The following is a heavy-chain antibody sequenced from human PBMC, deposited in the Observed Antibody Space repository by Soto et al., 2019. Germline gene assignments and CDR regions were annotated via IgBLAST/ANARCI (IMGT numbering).Heavy chain of an antibody. CDR2: ISAYNGNT. Sequence: QVQLVQSGAEVKKPGASVKVSCKASGYTFTSYGISWVRQAPGQGLEWMGWISAYNGNTNYAQKLQGRVTMTTDTSTSTAYMELRSLRSDDTAVYYCAREYSSPLGFLTAKVRSSRIFDYWGQGPLVAVSS. CDR1: GYTFTSYG. J-gene: IGHJ4*02. CDR3: AREYSSPLGFLTAKVRSSRIFDY. V-gene: IGHV1-18*01. D-gene: IGHD6-13*01.